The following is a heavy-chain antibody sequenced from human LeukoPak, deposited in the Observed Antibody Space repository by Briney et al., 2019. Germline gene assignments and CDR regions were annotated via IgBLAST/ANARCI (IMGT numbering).Heavy chain of an antibody. CDR3: ARRPYAGAFDI. Sequence: KPGGSLRLSCAASGFIFSSYVMSWVRQAPGKGLEWVSLISGNGVNTYYADSVKGRFTISRDNSKNTLYLQMSSLRADDTAVYYCARRPYAGAFDIWGQGTMVTVSS. V-gene: IGHV3-23*01. CDR1: GFIFSSYV. D-gene: IGHD4-17*01. CDR2: ISGNGVNT. J-gene: IGHJ3*02.